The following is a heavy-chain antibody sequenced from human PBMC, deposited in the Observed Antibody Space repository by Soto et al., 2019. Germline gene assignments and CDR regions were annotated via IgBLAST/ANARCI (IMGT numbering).Heavy chain of an antibody. CDR2: IDPSDSYT. CDR1: GYSFTSYW. D-gene: IGHD2-21*02. V-gene: IGHV5-10-1*01. Sequence: GESLKISCKGSGYSFTSYWIGWVRQMPGKGLEWMGRIDPSDSYTNYSPSFQGHVTISADKSISTAYLQWSSLKASDTAMYYCAIHPAYCGGDCHGMDVWGQGTTVTVSS. J-gene: IGHJ6*02. CDR3: AIHPAYCGGDCHGMDV.